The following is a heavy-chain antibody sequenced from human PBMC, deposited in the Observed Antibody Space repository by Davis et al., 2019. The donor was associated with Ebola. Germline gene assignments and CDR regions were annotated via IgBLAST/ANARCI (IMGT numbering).Heavy chain of an antibody. J-gene: IGHJ4*02. CDR1: GYTFTSYG. Sequence: ASVKVSCKASGYTFTSYGISWVRQAPGQGLEWMGWISANNGNTNYARKVQGRVTMTRDTSTSTVYMELSSLRSEDTAVYYCARVRIVGATRALGYWGQGTLVTVSS. V-gene: IGHV1-18*04. CDR3: ARVRIVGATRALGY. D-gene: IGHD1-26*01. CDR2: ISANNGNT.